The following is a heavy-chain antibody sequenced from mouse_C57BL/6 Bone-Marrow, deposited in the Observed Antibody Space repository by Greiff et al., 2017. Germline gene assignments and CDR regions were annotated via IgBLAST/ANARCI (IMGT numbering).Heavy chain of an antibody. CDR2: ISSGGSYT. CDR1: GFTFSSYG. Sequence: EVQLVESGGDLVKPGGSLKLSCAASGFTFSSYGMSWVRQTPDKRLEWVATISSGGSYTYYPDSVKGRFTISRDNAKNTLYLQMSSLKSEDTAMYDCARDYYGSSPYAMDYWGQGTAVTVSS. V-gene: IGHV5-6*01. D-gene: IGHD1-1*01. J-gene: IGHJ4*01. CDR3: ARDYYGSSPYAMDY.